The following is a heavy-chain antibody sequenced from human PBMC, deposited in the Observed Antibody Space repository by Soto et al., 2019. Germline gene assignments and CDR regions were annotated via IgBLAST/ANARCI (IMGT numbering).Heavy chain of an antibody. D-gene: IGHD3-3*01. Sequence: EVKLIESGGGRVQPGNSLRLSCSVAGFTFDDYAMHWVRQVPGRGLEWVSGITWNSGRFAYAHSVQGRFTISRDNAKNSLYLQMNNLRREDTAIYYCVKDRGQSAVLRAYDFWGPGTLVTVSS. CDR2: ITWNSGRF. CDR3: VKDRGQSAVLRAYDF. J-gene: IGHJ4*02. V-gene: IGHV3-9*01. CDR1: GFTFDDYA.